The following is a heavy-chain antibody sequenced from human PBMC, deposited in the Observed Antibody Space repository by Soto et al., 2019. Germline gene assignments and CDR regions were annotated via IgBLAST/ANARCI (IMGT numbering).Heavy chain of an antibody. D-gene: IGHD6-19*01. CDR2: IYWDDDK. J-gene: IGHJ4*02. Sequence: QITLKESGPALVNPTQTLTLTCNFSGFSLTTSGVGVGWIRQPPGKALEWLAFIYWDDDKRYSPSLRARLTITKDTSRNQVVLTMTNVDPVDTATYFCAHRVPGSTTGWNTGIFDYWGPGTLVTVSS. CDR3: AHRVPGSTTGWNTGIFDY. CDR1: GFSLTTSGVG. V-gene: IGHV2-5*02.